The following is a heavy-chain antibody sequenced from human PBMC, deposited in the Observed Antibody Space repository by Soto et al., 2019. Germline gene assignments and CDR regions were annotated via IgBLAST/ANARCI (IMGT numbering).Heavy chain of an antibody. CDR2: ISSSSYT. CDR3: ARIPWGIAAAPFDY. D-gene: IGHD6-13*01. CDR1: GLAFIDDY. Sequence: GALRLSGSASGLAFIDDYMSWIRPAPGKGLEWVSYISSSSYTNYADSVKGRFTISRDNAKNSLYLQMNSLRAEDTAVYYCARIPWGIAAAPFDYWGQGTLVNVSS. J-gene: IGHJ4*02. V-gene: IGHV3-11*06.